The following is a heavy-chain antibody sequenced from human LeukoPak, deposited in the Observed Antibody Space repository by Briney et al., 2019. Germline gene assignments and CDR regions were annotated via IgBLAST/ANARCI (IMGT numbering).Heavy chain of an antibody. D-gene: IGHD6-19*01. J-gene: IGHJ4*02. V-gene: IGHV3-23*01. CDR3: AKDLEVHSSGWYSDY. Sequence: GGSLRLSCAASGFSLSTYAMSWVRQAPGKGPEWVSATSGAGGRIYYADSVKGRFTISRDNSKNTLYLQMNSLRAEDTAVYYCAKDLEVHSSGWYSDYWGQGTLVTVSS. CDR2: TSGAGGRI. CDR1: GFSLSTYA.